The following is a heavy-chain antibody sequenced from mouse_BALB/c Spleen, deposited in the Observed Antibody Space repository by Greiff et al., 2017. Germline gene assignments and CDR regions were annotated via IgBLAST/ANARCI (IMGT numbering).Heavy chain of an antibody. J-gene: IGHJ2*01. CDR2: MSYSGST. Sequence: EVQGVESGPGLVKPSQSLSLTCTVTGYSITSDYAWNWIRQFPGNKLEWMGYMSYSGSTSYNPSLKSRISITRDTSKNQFFLQLNSVTTEDTATYYCARDYGHFDYWGQGTTLTVSS. CDR3: ARDYGHFDY. V-gene: IGHV3-2*02. CDR1: GYSITSDYA. D-gene: IGHD1-2*01.